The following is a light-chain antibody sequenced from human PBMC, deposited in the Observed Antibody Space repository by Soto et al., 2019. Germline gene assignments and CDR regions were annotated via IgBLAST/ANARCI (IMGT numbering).Light chain of an antibody. V-gene: IGKV3-11*01. J-gene: IGKJ4*01. CDR2: DAS. CDR3: QQRSNWPPSLT. CDR1: QSVSSY. Sequence: EIVLTQSPATLSLSPGERATLSCRASQSVSSYLACYQQKPGQAPRLLIYDASNRATGISASFSGSGSGTDITLTISSLEPEDFEVYYCQQRSNWPPSLTFGGGTKVEIK.